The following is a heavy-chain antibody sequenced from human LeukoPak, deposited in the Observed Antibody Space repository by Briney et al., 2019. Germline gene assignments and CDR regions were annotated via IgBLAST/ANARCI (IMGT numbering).Heavy chain of an antibody. CDR3: AKDGYSSGWYDY. V-gene: IGHV3-23*01. CDR2: ISGSGGST. CDR1: GFTLSSYA. J-gene: IGHJ4*02. Sequence: GGSLRLSCAASGFTLSSYAMSWVRQAPGKGLEWGSTISGSGGSTYYADSVKGRFTISRDNCKNTLYLQMNSLRAEDTAVYYCAKDGYSSGWYDYWGQGTLVTVSS. D-gene: IGHD6-19*01.